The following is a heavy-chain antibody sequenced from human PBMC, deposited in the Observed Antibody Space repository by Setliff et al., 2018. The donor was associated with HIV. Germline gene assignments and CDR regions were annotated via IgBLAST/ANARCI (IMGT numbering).Heavy chain of an antibody. D-gene: IGHD6-6*01. CDR1: GGSFSGYY. CDR2: INHSGST. Sequence: PSETLSLTCAVYGGSFSGYYWSWIRQPPGKGLEWIGEINHSGSTNYNPSLKSRVAISVDTSKSQFSVKLSSVTAADTAVYYCARGRHYSSSAPFAIDFWGQGMLVTVSS. V-gene: IGHV4-34*01. CDR3: ARGRHYSSSAPFAIDF. J-gene: IGHJ4*02.